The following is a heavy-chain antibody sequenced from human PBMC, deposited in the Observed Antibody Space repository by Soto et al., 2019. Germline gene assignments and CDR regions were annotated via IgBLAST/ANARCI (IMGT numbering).Heavy chain of an antibody. CDR2: IKQDGGEK. V-gene: IGHV3-7*01. CDR3: ARDSHAHFDY. Sequence: EVHLVESGGGLVQPGGSLRLSCAASGFTFSNYWMSWVRQAPGRGLEWVASIKQDGGEKYYMDSVKGRFTISKDNAKNSLYRQLISLRDGDTAVYYCARDSHAHFDYWGQGTLVTVSS. CDR1: GFTFSNYW. J-gene: IGHJ4*02.